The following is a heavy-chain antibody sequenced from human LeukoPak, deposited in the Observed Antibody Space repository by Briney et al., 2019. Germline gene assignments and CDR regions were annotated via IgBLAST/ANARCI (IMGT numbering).Heavy chain of an antibody. J-gene: IGHJ4*02. D-gene: IGHD3-22*01. CDR1: GGTFSSYA. V-gene: IGHV1-69*05. CDR2: IIPIFGTA. CDR3: ARAKAAMRLLGGFDY. Sequence: ASVKVSCKASGGTFSSYAISWVRQAPGQGLEWMGGIIPIFGTANYAQKFQGRVTITRDTSASTAYMELSSLRSEDTAVYYCARAKAAMRLLGGFDYWGQGTLVTVSS.